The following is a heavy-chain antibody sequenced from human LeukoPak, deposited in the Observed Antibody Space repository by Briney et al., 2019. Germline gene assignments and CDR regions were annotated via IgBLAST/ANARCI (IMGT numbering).Heavy chain of an antibody. CDR3: ARAGAVKDYYGMDV. V-gene: IGHV4-59*01. CDR1: GGSISSYY. Sequence: SETLSLTCTVSGGSISSYYWSWIRQPPGKGLKWIGYIYYSGSTNYNPSLKSRVTISVDTSKNQFSLKLSSVTAADTAVYYCARAGAVKDYYGMDVWGQGTTVTVSS. CDR2: IYYSGST. D-gene: IGHD3-16*01. J-gene: IGHJ6*02.